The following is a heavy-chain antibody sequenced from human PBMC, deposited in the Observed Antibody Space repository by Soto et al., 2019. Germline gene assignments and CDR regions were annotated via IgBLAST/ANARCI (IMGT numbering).Heavy chain of an antibody. CDR1: GGSFSGYY. CDR3: ARATAYSSSWSIYYYYGMDV. D-gene: IGHD6-13*01. CDR2: INHSGST. V-gene: IGHV4-34*01. Sequence: PSETLSLTCAVYGGSFSGYYWSWIRQPPGKWLEWIGEINHSGSTNYNPSLKSRVTISVDTSKNQFSLKLSSVTAADTAVYYCARATAYSSSWSIYYYYGMDVWGQGTTVTVSS. J-gene: IGHJ6*02.